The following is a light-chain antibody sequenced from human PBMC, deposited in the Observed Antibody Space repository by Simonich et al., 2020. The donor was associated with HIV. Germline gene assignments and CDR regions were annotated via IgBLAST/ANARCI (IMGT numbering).Light chain of an antibody. V-gene: IGKV3-15*01. CDR1: QSVSSN. CDR2: GAS. Sequence: EIVMTQSPATLSVSPGERATLSCRASQSVSSNLAWYQQKPCQAPRLLIYGASTRATGIPARFSGSGSGTEFTLTISGMQSEDFVVYYCQQYNNWLYTFGQGTKLEIK. J-gene: IGKJ2*01. CDR3: QQYNNWLYT.